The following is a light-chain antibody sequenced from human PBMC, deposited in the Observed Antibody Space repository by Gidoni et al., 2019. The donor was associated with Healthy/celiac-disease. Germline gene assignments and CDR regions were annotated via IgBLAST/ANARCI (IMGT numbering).Light chain of an antibody. Sequence: DIQMTQSPSTLSASVGDRVTITCRASQSISSWLAWYQQKPGKAPKLLIYTESSLESGVPSRFSGSGSGTEFTLTISSLQPDDFATYYCQQYNSYQYTFGQXTKLEIK. CDR1: QSISSW. J-gene: IGKJ2*01. CDR3: QQYNSYQYT. V-gene: IGKV1-5*03. CDR2: TES.